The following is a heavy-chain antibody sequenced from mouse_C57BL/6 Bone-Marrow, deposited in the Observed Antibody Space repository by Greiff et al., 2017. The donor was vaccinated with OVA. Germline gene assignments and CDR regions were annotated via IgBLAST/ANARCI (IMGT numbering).Heavy chain of an antibody. V-gene: IGHV1-64*01. Sequence: VQLQQPGAELVKPGASVKLSCKASGYTFTSYWMHWVKQRPGQGLEWIGMIHPNSGSTNYNEKFKSKATLTVDKSSSTAYMQLSSLTSEDSAVYYCARVYYGSTYYAMDYWGQGTSVTVSS. J-gene: IGHJ4*01. CDR3: ARVYYGSTYYAMDY. CDR1: GYTFTSYW. D-gene: IGHD1-1*01. CDR2: IHPNSGST.